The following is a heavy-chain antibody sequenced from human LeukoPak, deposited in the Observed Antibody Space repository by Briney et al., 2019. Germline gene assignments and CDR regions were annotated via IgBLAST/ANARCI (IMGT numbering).Heavy chain of an antibody. D-gene: IGHD6-19*01. J-gene: IGHJ4*02. CDR1: GFTFSSYA. Sequence: GGSLRLSCAASGFTFSSYAMSWVRQAPGKGLEWVSAISGSGGSTYYADSVKGRFTISRDNSKNTLYLQMNSLRAEDTAVYYCAKMYRLVQGYYSDYWGQGTLVTVSS. V-gene: IGHV3-23*01. CDR2: ISGSGGST. CDR3: AKMYRLVQGYYSDY.